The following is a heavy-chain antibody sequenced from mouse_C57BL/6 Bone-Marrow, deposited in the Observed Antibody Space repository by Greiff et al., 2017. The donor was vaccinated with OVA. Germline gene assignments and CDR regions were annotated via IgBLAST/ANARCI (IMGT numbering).Heavy chain of an antibody. D-gene: IGHD2-4*01. Sequence: QVQLKQSGAELVRPGTSVKMSCKASGYTFTNYWIGWAKQRPGHGLEWIGDIYPGGGYTNYNEKFKGKATLTADKSSSTAYMQFSSLTSEDSAIYYCARLGDYEGFDYWGQGTTLTVSS. CDR1: GYTFTNYW. CDR2: IYPGGGYT. J-gene: IGHJ2*01. CDR3: ARLGDYEGFDY. V-gene: IGHV1-63*01.